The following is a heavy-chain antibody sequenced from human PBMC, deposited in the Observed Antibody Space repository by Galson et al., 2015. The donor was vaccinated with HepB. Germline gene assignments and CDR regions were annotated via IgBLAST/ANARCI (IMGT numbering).Heavy chain of an antibody. CDR2: INPNSGGT. CDR1: GYTFTGYY. D-gene: IGHD2-2*01. Sequence: SVKVSCKASGYTFTGYYMHWVRQAPGQGLEWMGWINPNSGGTNYAQKFQGRVTMTRDTSISTAYMELSRLRSDDTAVYYCARGPPCSSTSCYTFDYWGQGTLVTVSS. J-gene: IGHJ4*02. V-gene: IGHV1-2*02. CDR3: ARGPPCSSTSCYTFDY.